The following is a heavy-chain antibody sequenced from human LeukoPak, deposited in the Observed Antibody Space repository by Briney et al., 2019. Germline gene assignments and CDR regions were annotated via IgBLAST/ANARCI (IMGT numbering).Heavy chain of an antibody. V-gene: IGHV5-51*01. D-gene: IGHD4-23*01. CDR1: GYSFTSYW. CDR2: IYPGDSDT. Sequence: GESLKISCQGSGYSFTSYWIGWVRQLPGKGLEWMGIIYPGDSDTRYSPSFQGQVTISADKSISTAYLQWSSLKASDTAMYYCARSTVVTGNWFDPWGQGTLVTVSS. CDR3: ARSTVVTGNWFDP. J-gene: IGHJ5*02.